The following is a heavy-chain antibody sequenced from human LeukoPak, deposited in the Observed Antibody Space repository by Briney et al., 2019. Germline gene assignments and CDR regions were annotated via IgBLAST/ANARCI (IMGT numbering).Heavy chain of an antibody. CDR1: GFMLSSYN. CDR2: ISSSSAYI. V-gene: IGHV3-21*01. Sequence: GGSLRLSCAASGFMLSSYNMNWVRQAPGKGLEWVSSISSSSAYIYYAGSVEGRFTISRDNAENSLFLQMTNLRPEDTAVYHCARDFAYCSPTSCSAAQDSWGQGTLVTVSS. J-gene: IGHJ5*02. D-gene: IGHD2-2*01. CDR3: ARDFAYCSPTSCSAAQDS.